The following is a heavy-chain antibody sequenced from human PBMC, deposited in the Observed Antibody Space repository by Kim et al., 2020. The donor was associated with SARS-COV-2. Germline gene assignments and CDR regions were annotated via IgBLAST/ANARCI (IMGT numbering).Heavy chain of an antibody. CDR1: GGSISSSSYY. CDR2: IYYSGST. J-gene: IGHJ6*02. Sequence: SETLSLTCTVSGGSISSSSYYWGWIRQPPGKGLEWFGYIYYSGSTYYNPSLKSRVTISVDTSKNQFSLKLSSVTAADTAVYYCARGDYLGYYYYYGMDVGGQGTTVPVSS. D-gene: IGHD4-17*01. CDR3: ARGDYLGYYYYYGMDV. V-gene: IGHV4-39*01.